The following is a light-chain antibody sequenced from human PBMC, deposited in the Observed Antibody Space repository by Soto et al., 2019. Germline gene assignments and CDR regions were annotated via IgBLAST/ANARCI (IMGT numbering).Light chain of an antibody. Sequence: EIVLTQSPGTLSLSPGERATLSCRASQSVSSSYLAWYQRKPGQAPRLLIYDASNRATGIPARFSGSGSGTDFTLTISRLEPEDFAVYYCQQYGNSPKTFGQGTKVDIK. CDR2: DAS. J-gene: IGKJ1*01. V-gene: IGKV3-20*01. CDR3: QQYGNSPKT. CDR1: QSVSSSY.